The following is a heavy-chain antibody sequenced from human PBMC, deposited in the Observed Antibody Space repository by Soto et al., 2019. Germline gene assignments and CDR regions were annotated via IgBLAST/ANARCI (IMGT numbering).Heavy chain of an antibody. CDR2: ISNEGTGT. Sequence: GGSLRLSCEASGFSFNSFFMHWVRQGPGKGQERVSRISNEGTGTTYADSVQGRFTVSRDDSKNTLYLQMNSLKTEDTAVYYCTTDRTVLVPAAMWDWFDPWGQGTLVTVSS. CDR3: TTDRTVLVPAAMWDWFDP. J-gene: IGHJ5*02. V-gene: IGHV3-74*03. CDR1: GFSFNSFF. D-gene: IGHD2-2*01.